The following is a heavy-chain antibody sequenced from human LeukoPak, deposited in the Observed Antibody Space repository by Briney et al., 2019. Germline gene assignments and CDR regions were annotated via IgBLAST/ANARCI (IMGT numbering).Heavy chain of an antibody. D-gene: IGHD1-26*01. CDR3: ATDQRWELPLNE. CDR2: IKSKTEGRTT. Sequence: GGSLTLFCAVSGLTFSYAWVSWARQAPGGGREWLGRIKSKTEGRTTDYAGAVKGRVTTTRDDSRDTLCLEMNSLKTEDTAVYYCATDQRWELPLNEWGQGTLVTVSA. V-gene: IGHV3-15*01. J-gene: IGHJ4*02. CDR1: GLTFSYAW.